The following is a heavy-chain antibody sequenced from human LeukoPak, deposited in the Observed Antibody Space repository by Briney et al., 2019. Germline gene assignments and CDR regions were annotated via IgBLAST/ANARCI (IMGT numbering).Heavy chain of an antibody. J-gene: IGHJ5*02. V-gene: IGHV4-39*07. D-gene: IGHD6-13*01. CDR2: IYYSGST. CDR1: GGSISSSSYY. CDR3: PRDFGYSTAAALYNWFDP. Sequence: SESLCLTCAVSGGSISSSSYYWGWIRQPPEKGLGWIGSIYYSGSTYYNPSLKSRVTISVDTSKNPFSLKLSSVTAAPTAVYYCPRDFGYSTAAALYNWFDPWGQGTLVTVSS.